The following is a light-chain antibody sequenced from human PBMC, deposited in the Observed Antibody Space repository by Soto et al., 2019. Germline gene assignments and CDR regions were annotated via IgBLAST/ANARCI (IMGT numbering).Light chain of an antibody. J-gene: IGKJ2*01. CDR2: GAS. Sequence: EIVLTQSPGTLSLSPGERATLSCRASQSVSSNYLVWYQQKPGQAPRPLIYGASTRATGIPDRFSDSVSRTDFTPTISRLWPEDCAVCCCQRCAGSAYNFGQGTKLEI. V-gene: IGKV3-20*01. CDR1: QSVSSNY. CDR3: QRCAGSAYN.